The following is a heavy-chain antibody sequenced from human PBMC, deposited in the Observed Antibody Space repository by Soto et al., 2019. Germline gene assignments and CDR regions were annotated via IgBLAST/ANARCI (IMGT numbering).Heavy chain of an antibody. Sequence: SETLSLTCTVSGGSISSYYWSWIRQPPGKGLEWIGYIYYSGSTYYNPSLKSRVTISVDTSKNQFSLKLSSVTAADTAVYYCARYSYYDNGEGYFDYWGQGTLVTVSS. V-gene: IGHV4-59*08. CDR2: IYYSGST. J-gene: IGHJ4*02. CDR1: GGSISSYY. D-gene: IGHD3-22*01. CDR3: ARYSYYDNGEGYFDY.